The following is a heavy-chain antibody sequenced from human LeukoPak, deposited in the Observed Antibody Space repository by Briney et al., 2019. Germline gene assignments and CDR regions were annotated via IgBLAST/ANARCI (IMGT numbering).Heavy chain of an antibody. V-gene: IGHV5-51*01. CDR2: ISPGYSET. D-gene: IGHD6-19*01. CDR1: GYTFASYC. Sequence: GESLKISCRGSGYTFASYCSGWVGWMPGQALKWMGMISPGYSETRDSPTFQGQVTISGDKSINTAYLQWSSLKASDTAMYYCARAGGVAVASLDYWGQGTLVTVSS. CDR3: ARAGGVAVASLDY. J-gene: IGHJ4*02.